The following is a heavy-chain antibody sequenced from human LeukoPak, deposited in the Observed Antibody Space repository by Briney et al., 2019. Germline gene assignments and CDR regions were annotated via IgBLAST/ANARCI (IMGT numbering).Heavy chain of an antibody. Sequence: PSETLSLTCTVSGGSISSGGYYWSWIRQHPGKGLEWIGYIYYSGSTYYNASLKSRVTISVDTSKNQFSLKLTSVTAADTAVYYYARVTWDSMIVVVTTPYFDYWGQGTLVTVSS. D-gene: IGHD3-22*01. CDR1: GGSISSGGYY. CDR3: ARVTWDSMIVVVTTPYFDY. CDR2: IYYSGST. J-gene: IGHJ4*02. V-gene: IGHV4-31*03.